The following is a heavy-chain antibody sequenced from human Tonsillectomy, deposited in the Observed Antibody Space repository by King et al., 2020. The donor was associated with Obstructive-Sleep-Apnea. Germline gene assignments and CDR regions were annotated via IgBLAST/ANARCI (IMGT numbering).Heavy chain of an antibody. Sequence: VQLVESGGGLVQPGGSLRLSCTASGFTVSSNFMTWVRQAPGKGLEWVSFIYTAGSTYYADSVKGRFTISRDNSKNTFYLQMNSLRVEDTAVYYCAGKGDFPIVVVGSSGMGVWGQGTTVTVSS. J-gene: IGHJ6*02. V-gene: IGHV3-66*01. CDR3: AGKGDFPIVVVGSSGMGV. CDR2: IYTAGST. D-gene: IGHD2-21*01. CDR1: GFTVSSNF.